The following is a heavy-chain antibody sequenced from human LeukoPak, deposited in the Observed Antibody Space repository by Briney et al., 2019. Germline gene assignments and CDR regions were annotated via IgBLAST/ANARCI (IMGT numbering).Heavy chain of an antibody. CDR1: GFTFSTYS. CDR3: ARDPYSGSYGNYYYYFMDV. J-gene: IGHJ6*03. V-gene: IGHV3-48*04. Sequence: GGSLRLSCAASGFTFSTYSMSWVRPAPGKGREWVSYISSSSSTIYYADSVKGRFTISRDNAKNSLYLQMNSLRAEDTAVYYGARDPYSGSYGNYYYYFMDVWGKGTTVTISS. D-gene: IGHD1-26*01. CDR2: ISSSSSTI.